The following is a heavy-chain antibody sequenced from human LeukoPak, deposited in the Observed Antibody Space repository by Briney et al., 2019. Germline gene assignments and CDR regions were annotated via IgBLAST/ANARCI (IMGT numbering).Heavy chain of an antibody. V-gene: IGHV3-7*01. CDR3: ARAKLRYFDWYPMDV. D-gene: IGHD3-9*01. CDR1: GFTFSSYW. Sequence: GGSLRLSCAASGFTFSSYWKSWVRQAPGKGLEWVANIKQDGSEKYYVDSVKGRFTISRDNAKNSLYLQMNSLRAEDTAVYYCARAKLRYFDWYPMDVWGQGTTVTVSS. J-gene: IGHJ6*02. CDR2: IKQDGSEK.